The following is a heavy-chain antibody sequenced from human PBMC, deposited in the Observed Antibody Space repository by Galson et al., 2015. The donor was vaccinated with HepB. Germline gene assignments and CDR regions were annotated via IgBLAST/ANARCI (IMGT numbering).Heavy chain of an antibody. Sequence: SVKVSCKASGGTFSSYTISWVRQAPGQGLEWMGRIIPILGIANYAQKFQGRVTIAADKSTSTAYMELSSLRSEDTAVYYCARDNNHSSPGGYWGQGTLVTVSS. CDR1: GGTFSSYT. J-gene: IGHJ4*02. CDR3: ARDNNHSSPGGY. CDR2: IIPILGIA. V-gene: IGHV1-69*04. D-gene: IGHD6-13*01.